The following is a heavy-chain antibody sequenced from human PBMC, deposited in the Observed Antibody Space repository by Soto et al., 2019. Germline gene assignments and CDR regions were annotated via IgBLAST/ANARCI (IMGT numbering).Heavy chain of an antibody. CDR2: IKQDGSEK. CDR3: ARDGLVAAAPSGAFDI. Sequence: EVQLVESGGGLVQPGGSLRLSCAASGFTFSSYWMSWVRQAPGKGLEWVANIKQDGSEKYDVESVKGRFTISRDNAKNSLYLQMNSLRAEDTAVYYCARDGLVAAAPSGAFDIWGQGTMVTVSS. V-gene: IGHV3-7*01. D-gene: IGHD6-13*01. CDR1: GFTFSSYW. J-gene: IGHJ3*02.